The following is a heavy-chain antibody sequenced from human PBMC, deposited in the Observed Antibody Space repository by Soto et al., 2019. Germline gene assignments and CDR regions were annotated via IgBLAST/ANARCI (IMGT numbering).Heavy chain of an antibody. CDR2: ITEDGSEK. CDR3: GRGGSWTSDC. CDR1: GFTLSNYW. Sequence: EVQLVESGGGLVQPGGSLRISCAASGFTLSNYWMSWVRQAPGKGLEWVANITEDGSEKYYVVYVKGRFTISRDNAKNSLYLQMNSLGAEDTALEYCGRGGSWTSDCWGPGTPVSVSS. D-gene: IGHD6-13*01. V-gene: IGHV3-7*05. J-gene: IGHJ4*02.